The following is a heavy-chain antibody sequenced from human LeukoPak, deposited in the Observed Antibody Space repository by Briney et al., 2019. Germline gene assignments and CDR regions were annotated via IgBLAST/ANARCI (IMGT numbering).Heavy chain of an antibody. CDR3: ARDIKMSTIIGSDF. Sequence: GGSLRLSCAASGFTFSIYGMHWVRQASGKGLEWVAVIWYDGSHKDYGDSVKGRFTISRDNSKNMLYLQTDGLRVEDTAVYYCARDIKMSTIIGSDFWGRGTLVTVSS. D-gene: IGHD3-10*01. CDR2: IWYDGSHK. V-gene: IGHV3-33*01. CDR1: GFTFSIYG. J-gene: IGHJ4*02.